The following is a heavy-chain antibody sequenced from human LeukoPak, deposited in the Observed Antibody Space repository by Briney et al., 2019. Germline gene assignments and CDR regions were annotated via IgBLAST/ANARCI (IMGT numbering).Heavy chain of an antibody. J-gene: IGHJ4*02. CDR1: GFTVSSNY. CDR2: IYSGGST. V-gene: IGHV3-53*01. Sequence: GGSLRLSYAASGFTVSSNYMNWVRQAPGEGLEWVSVIYSGGSTYYADSVKGRFTISRDNSKNTLYLQMNSLRAEDTAVYYCARGRIAVAGPFDYWGQGTLVTVSS. D-gene: IGHD6-19*01. CDR3: ARGRIAVAGPFDY.